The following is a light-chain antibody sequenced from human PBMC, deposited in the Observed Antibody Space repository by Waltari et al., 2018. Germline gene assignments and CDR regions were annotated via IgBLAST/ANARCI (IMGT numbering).Light chain of an antibody. CDR1: QSVGTY. CDR3: QQRSNWPPIT. Sequence: DIVLTQSPATLSLSPGERATLSCRASQSVGTYLSWYQQKPGQAPRLLIYDASNRATGIPARFSGSGSGTDFTLTISSLEPEDFAVYYCQQRSNWPPITFGQGTKVEIK. CDR2: DAS. J-gene: IGKJ1*01. V-gene: IGKV3-11*01.